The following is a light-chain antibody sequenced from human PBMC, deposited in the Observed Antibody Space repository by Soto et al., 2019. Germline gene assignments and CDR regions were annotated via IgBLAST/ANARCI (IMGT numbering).Light chain of an antibody. Sequence: EMVLTQSPGTLSLSPGERATLSCRASQSISNSYLAWYQQKPGQAPRLLIYGASSRATGIPDRFSGSGSGTDFTLTISRLEPEDFAVYYCQQYNNSPFTFGPGTKVDIK. CDR1: QSISNSY. J-gene: IGKJ3*01. CDR2: GAS. V-gene: IGKV3-20*01. CDR3: QQYNNSPFT.